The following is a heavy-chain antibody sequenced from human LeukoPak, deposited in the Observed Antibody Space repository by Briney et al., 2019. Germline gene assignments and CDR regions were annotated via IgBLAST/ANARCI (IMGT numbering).Heavy chain of an antibody. J-gene: IGHJ6*03. CDR3: ARVSDDILTGYYPYYYYYYMDV. Sequence: SGGSLRLSCAASGFTVSSNYMSWVRQAPGKGLEWVSVIYSGGSTYYADDAKGRFTTSTDNSKNTRYRQMNSLRPEHTAVYYCARVSDDILTGYYPYYYYYYMDVWGKGTTVTVSS. V-gene: IGHV3-53*01. D-gene: IGHD3-9*01. CDR2: IYSGGST. CDR1: GFTVSSNY.